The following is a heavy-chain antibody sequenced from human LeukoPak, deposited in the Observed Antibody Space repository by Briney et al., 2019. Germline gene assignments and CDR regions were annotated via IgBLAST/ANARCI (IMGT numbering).Heavy chain of an antibody. J-gene: IGHJ4*02. CDR2: ISSSSSTI. CDR3: ARDPTFWSGYSYFDY. Sequence: QPGGSLRLSCAASGFTFSSYSMNWVRQAPGKGLEWVSYISSSSSTIYYADSVKGRFTISRDNAKNSPYLQMNSLRAEDAAVYYCARDPTFWSGYSYFDYWGQGTLVTVSS. V-gene: IGHV3-48*01. D-gene: IGHD3-3*01. CDR1: GFTFSSYS.